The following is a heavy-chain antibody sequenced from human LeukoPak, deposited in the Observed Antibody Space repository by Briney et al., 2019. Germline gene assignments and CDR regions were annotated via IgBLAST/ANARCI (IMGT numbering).Heavy chain of an antibody. J-gene: IGHJ5*02. V-gene: IGHV4-59*08. CDR2: VYYSGST. Sequence: PSETLSLTCTVSGGSISSYYWSWIRQPPGEGPEWIGYVYYSGSTNYNPSLKSRVTISVDTSKNQFSLKLSSVTAADTAVYYCARHHRLAYFDPWGQGTLVTVSS. CDR1: GGSISSYY. CDR3: ARHHRLAYFDP.